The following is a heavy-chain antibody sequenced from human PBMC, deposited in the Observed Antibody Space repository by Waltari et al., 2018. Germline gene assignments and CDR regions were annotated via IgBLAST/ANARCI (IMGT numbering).Heavy chain of an antibody. D-gene: IGHD2-8*01. CDR2: IRQDGLDR. J-gene: IGHJ4*02. Sequence: EVQLVESGGGLVQPGGSLRLSCAASGFSLRSYWMSWVRQAPGKGLEWVANIRQDGLDRGHGDSVKGRFIISRDNARNSVYLQMNSLTAEDTAVYYCARDVNGVLDYWGQGTLVTVSS. CDR3: ARDVNGVLDY. CDR1: GFSLRSYW. V-gene: IGHV3-7*01.